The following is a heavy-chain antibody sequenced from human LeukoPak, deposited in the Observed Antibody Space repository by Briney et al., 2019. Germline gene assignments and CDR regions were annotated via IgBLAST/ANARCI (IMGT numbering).Heavy chain of an antibody. CDR3: ARQAQRDNWFDP. CDR2: IYTSGST. CDR1: GGSISSGSYY. V-gene: IGHV4-61*02. Sequence: PSETLSLTCTVSGGSISSGSYYWSWIRQPAGKGLEWIGRIYTSGSTNYNPSLKSRVTISVDTSKNQFSLKLSSVTAADTAVYYCARQAQRDNWFDPWGQGTLVTVSS. J-gene: IGHJ5*02.